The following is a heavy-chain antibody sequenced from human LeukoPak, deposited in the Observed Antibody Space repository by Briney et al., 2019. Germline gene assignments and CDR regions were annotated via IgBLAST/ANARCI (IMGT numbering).Heavy chain of an antibody. CDR2: ISYDGSNK. CDR3: ARVKGLATLAY. V-gene: IGHV3-30-3*01. Sequence: PGGSLRLSCAASGFTFSSYAMHWVRQAPGKGLEWVAVISYDGSNKYYADSVKGRFTISRDNAKNSLYLQMNSLRAEDTAVYYCARVKGLATLAYWGQGTLVTVSS. CDR1: GFTFSSYA. D-gene: IGHD5-12*01. J-gene: IGHJ4*02.